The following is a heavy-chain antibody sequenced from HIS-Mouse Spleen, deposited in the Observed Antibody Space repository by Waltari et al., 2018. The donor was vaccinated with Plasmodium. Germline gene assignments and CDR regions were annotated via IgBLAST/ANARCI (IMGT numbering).Heavy chain of an antibody. CDR2: ISYDGRNK. CDR3: AKDRRSSSWYVDY. D-gene: IGHD6-13*01. CDR1: GFTFSSYG. J-gene: IGHJ4*02. Sequence: QVQLVESGGGVVQPGRSLRLSCAASGFTFSSYGMHWVRQAPGKGLEWVAVISYDGRNKYYADSGKGRFTISRDNSKNTRYLQMNSLRAEDTAVYYCAKDRRSSSWYVDYWGQGTLVTVSS. V-gene: IGHV3-30*18.